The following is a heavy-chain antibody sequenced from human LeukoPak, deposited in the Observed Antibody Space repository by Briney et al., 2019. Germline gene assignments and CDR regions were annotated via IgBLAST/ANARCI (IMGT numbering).Heavy chain of an antibody. Sequence: GGSLRLSCAASGFTFSSYAMSWVRQAPGTGLKWFSTISGSGGSTYYADSGKGRFTISRYNSKNALYLQMHSLRGDDTAVYYCAKVGVSTCSSTSCFLGRMGFDYWGQGNLVTVSS. D-gene: IGHD2-2*01. CDR1: GFTFSSYA. J-gene: IGHJ4*02. CDR2: ISGSGGST. CDR3: AKVGVSTCSSTSCFLGRMGFDY. V-gene: IGHV3-23*01.